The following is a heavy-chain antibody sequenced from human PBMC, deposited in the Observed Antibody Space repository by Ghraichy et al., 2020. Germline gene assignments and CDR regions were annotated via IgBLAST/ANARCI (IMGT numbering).Heavy chain of an antibody. CDR2: ISAYNGNT. CDR1: GYTFTSYG. D-gene: IGHD5-24*01. V-gene: IGHV1-18*04. Sequence: ASVKVSCKASGYTFTSYGISWVRQAPGQGLEWMGWISAYNGNTNYAQKLQGRVTMTTDTSTSTAYMELRSLRSDDTAVYYCARDKVENWGPYGQTGSSYYYYYYGMDVWGQGTTVTVSS. J-gene: IGHJ6*02. CDR3: ARDKVENWGPYGQTGSSYYYYYYGMDV.